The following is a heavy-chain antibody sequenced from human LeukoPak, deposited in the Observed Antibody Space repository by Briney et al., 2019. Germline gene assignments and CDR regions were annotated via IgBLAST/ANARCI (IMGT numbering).Heavy chain of an antibody. CDR1: GYTVSNYW. CDR3: ARRGGSLNFFDH. CDR2: IYPDDSET. J-gene: IGHJ4*02. D-gene: IGHD5-24*01. V-gene: IGHV5-51*01. Sequence: KSLKISGKSSGYTVSNYWIGWARQMPGKGLEWMGIIYPDDSETRYRPTFQGQVTISADKSITTAYLQWSSLKASDTAIYYCARRGGSLNFFDHWGQGTLVSVSS.